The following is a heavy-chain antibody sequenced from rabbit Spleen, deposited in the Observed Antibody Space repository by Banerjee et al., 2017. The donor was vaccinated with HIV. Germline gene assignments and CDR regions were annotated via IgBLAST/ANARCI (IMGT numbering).Heavy chain of an antibody. D-gene: IGHD1-1*01. J-gene: IGHJ3*01. Sequence: QEQLEESGGGLVKPEGSLTLTRKASGFPFSNKAVMCWVRQAPGKGLEWIACINTYTGKPVYATWAKGRFSISGTSSTTVTLQMTSLTVADTATYFCARESAYYLTRLDLWGQGTLVTVS. CDR2: INTYTGKP. CDR1: GFPFSNKAV. V-gene: IGHV1S45*01. CDR3: ARESAYYLTRLDL.